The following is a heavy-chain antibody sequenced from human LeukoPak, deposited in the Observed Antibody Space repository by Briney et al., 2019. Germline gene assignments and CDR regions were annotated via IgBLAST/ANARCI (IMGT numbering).Heavy chain of an antibody. Sequence: PSETLSLTCAVYGGSFSGYYWSWIRQPPGKGLEWIGEINHSGSTNYNPSLKSRVTISVDTSKNQFSLKLSSMTAADTAVYYCARTTITMVRGGLYYYYYGMDVWGQGTTVTVSS. J-gene: IGHJ6*02. V-gene: IGHV4-34*01. D-gene: IGHD3-10*01. CDR2: INHSGST. CDR3: ARTTITMVRGGLYYYYYGMDV. CDR1: GGSFSGYY.